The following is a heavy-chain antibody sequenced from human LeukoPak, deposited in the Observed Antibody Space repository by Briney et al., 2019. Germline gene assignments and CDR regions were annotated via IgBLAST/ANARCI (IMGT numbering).Heavy chain of an antibody. CDR2: ISGSGGST. V-gene: IGHV3-23*01. CDR3: AKDSPGCSSTSCYFHY. Sequence: GGSLRLSCAASGFTFSGYAMSWVRQAPGKGPEWVSAISGSGGSTYYAGSVKGRFTISRDNSKNTLYLQMNSLRADDTAVYYCAKDSPGCSSTSCYFHYWGQGSLVTVSS. J-gene: IGHJ4*02. D-gene: IGHD2-2*01. CDR1: GFTFSGYA.